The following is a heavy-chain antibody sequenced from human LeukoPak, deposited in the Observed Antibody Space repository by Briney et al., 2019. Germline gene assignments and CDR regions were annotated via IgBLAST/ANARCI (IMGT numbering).Heavy chain of an antibody. CDR1: GYSFTTYW. Sequence: GESLKISCRGSGYSFTTYWIGWVRQMPGKGLEWMGIIYPGDSDARYPPSFQGQVTMSVDKSMKTAYLQWSSLKASDTAMYYCARRQGCSSTSCPPDYWGQGTLVTVSP. CDR2: IYPGDSDA. J-gene: IGHJ4*02. D-gene: IGHD2-2*01. V-gene: IGHV5-51*01. CDR3: ARRQGCSSTSCPPDY.